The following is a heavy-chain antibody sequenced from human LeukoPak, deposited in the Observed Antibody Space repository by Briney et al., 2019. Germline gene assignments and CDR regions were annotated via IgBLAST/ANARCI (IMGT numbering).Heavy chain of an antibody. CDR3: ARGAVVPAANYYYMDV. CDR2: IYYSGST. D-gene: IGHD2-2*01. J-gene: IGHJ6*03. CDR1: GGSISSYY. Sequence: PSETLSLTCTVSGGSISSYYWSWIRQPPVKGLEWIGYIYYSGSTNYNPSLKSRVTISVDTSKNQFSLKLSSVTAADTAVYYCARGAVVPAANYYYMDVWGKGTTVTVSS. V-gene: IGHV4-59*01.